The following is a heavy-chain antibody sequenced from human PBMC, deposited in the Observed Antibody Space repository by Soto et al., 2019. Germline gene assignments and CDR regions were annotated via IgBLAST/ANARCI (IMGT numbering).Heavy chain of an antibody. CDR1: GFIFRTYS. Sequence: GGSLRLSCAASGFIFRTYSLSWVRQAPGKGLEWVSAISGSGGSTYYADSVKGRFTISRDNSKNTLYLQMNSLRAEDTAVYYCAKGQVVAATHFDYWGQGTLVTVSS. D-gene: IGHD2-15*01. J-gene: IGHJ4*02. CDR2: ISGSGGST. V-gene: IGHV3-23*01. CDR3: AKGQVVAATHFDY.